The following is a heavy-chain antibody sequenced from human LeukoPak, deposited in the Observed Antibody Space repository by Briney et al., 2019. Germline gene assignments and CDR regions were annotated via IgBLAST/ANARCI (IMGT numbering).Heavy chain of an antibody. J-gene: IGHJ4*02. CDR1: GFTFSAYS. CDR2: IRHDGSIK. CDR3: AKDSLADIDY. D-gene: IGHD3-16*01. V-gene: IGHV3-30*02. Sequence: GGSLRLSCAASGFTFSAYSLRWVRQAPGKGLEWVAFIRHDGSIKNYADSVKGRSTISRDNSKNTLYLQMNSLRAEDTAVYYCAKDSLADIDYWGQGTLVTVSS.